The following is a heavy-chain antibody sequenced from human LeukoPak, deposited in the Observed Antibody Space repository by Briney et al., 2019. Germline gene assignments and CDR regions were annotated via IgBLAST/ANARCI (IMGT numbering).Heavy chain of an antibody. V-gene: IGHV4-59*08. CDR3: ARGDYGAFDI. CDR2: IYYSGST. CDR1: GGSISSYY. Sequence: SETLSLTCTVSGGSISSYYWSWIRQPPGKGLECIGYIYYSGSTNYNPSLKSRVTISVDTSKKQFSLKLSSVTAADTAVYYCARGDYGAFDIWGQGTMVTVSS. J-gene: IGHJ3*02. D-gene: IGHD4-17*01.